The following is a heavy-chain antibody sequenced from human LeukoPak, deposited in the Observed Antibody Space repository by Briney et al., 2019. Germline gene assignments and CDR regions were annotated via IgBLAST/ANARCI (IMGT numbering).Heavy chain of an antibody. J-gene: IGHJ4*02. Sequence: WVRQPPGKGLEWIGSIYYSESTYQNPSLKSRVTISVDTSKNQFSLKLSSVTAADTAVYYCARIPTVTFFDYWGQGTLVTVSS. D-gene: IGHD4-17*01. CDR2: IYYSEST. V-gene: IGHV4-39*07. CDR3: ARIPTVTFFDY.